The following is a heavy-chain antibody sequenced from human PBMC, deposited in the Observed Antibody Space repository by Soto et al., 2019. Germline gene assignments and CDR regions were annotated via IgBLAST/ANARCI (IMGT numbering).Heavy chain of an antibody. CDR3: ARDPFHGTTGWNWFDP. D-gene: IGHD1-7*01. CDR1: GFTFSDYY. V-gene: IGHV3-11*01. Sequence: GGSLRLSCAASGFTFSDYYMSWIRQAPGKGLEWVSYISSSGSTIYYADSVKGRFTISRDNAKNSLYLQMNSLRAEDTAVYYCARDPFHGTTGWNWFDPWGQGTLVTAPQ. J-gene: IGHJ5*02. CDR2: ISSSGSTI.